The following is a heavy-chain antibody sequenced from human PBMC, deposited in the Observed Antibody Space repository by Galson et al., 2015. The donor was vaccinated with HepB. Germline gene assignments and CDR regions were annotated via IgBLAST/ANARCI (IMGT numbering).Heavy chain of an antibody. CDR2: INHGGRS. J-gene: IGHJ4*02. D-gene: IGHD2-21*01. Sequence: ETLSLTCAVYGGSFSEYNWTWVRQSPGKGLEWIGEINHGGRSNYNPSLRSRVTISVDTSLNQFSLTLTSVAAADTAVYYCARGGGHCGGIRCHPLDHWGQGSLITVSS. CDR3: ARGGGHCGGIRCHPLDH. CDR1: GGSFSEYN. V-gene: IGHV4-34*01.